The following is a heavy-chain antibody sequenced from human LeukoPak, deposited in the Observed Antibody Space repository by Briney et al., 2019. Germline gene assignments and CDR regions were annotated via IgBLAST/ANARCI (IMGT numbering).Heavy chain of an antibody. CDR3: ARRISGYSGYYYYYMDV. Sequence: SETLSLTCAVYGGSFSGYYWSWIRQPPGKGLEWIGEINHSGSTNYNPSLKSRVTISVDTSKNQFSLKLSSVTAADTAVYYCARRISGYSGYYYYYMDVWGKGTTVTISS. J-gene: IGHJ6*03. CDR1: GGSFSGYY. D-gene: IGHD3-22*01. V-gene: IGHV4-34*01. CDR2: INHSGST.